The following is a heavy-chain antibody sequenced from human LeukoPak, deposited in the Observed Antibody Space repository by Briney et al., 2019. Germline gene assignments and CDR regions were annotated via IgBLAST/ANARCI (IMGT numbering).Heavy chain of an antibody. CDR1: GYTFTGYY. D-gene: IGHD6-13*01. J-gene: IGHJ4*02. V-gene: IGHV1-2*06. CDR2: INPNSGGT. Sequence: ASVKVSCKASGYTFTGYYMHWVRQAPGQGLEWMGRINPNSGGTNYAQKFQGRATMTRDTSISTAYMELSRLRSDDAAVYYCARVISGSSWYKYDYWGQGTLVTVSS. CDR3: ARVISGSSWYKYDY.